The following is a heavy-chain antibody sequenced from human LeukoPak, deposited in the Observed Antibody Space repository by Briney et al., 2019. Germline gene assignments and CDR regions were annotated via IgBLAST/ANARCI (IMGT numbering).Heavy chain of an antibody. D-gene: IGHD6-19*01. Sequence: PGGSLRLSCAASGFTFSSYAMHWVRQAPGKGLEWVAVISYDGSNKYYADSVKGRFTISRDNSKNSLYLHMDSLRAEDTAVYYCARGAYSNGWAYFDHWGQGTLVTVSS. V-gene: IGHV3-30-3*01. CDR1: GFTFSSYA. CDR3: ARGAYSNGWAYFDH. CDR2: ISYDGSNK. J-gene: IGHJ4*02.